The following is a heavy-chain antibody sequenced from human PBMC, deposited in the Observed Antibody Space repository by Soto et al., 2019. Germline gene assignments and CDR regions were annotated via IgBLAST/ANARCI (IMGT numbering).Heavy chain of an antibody. J-gene: IGHJ4*02. D-gene: IGHD3-10*02. CDR2: IYYSGST. CDR1: GGSISSYY. Sequence: PSETLSLTCTVSGGSISSYYWSWIRQPPGKGLEWIGYIYYSGSTNYNPSLKSRVTISVDTSKNQFSLKLSSVTAADTAVYYCARDPAFSKFGYYFDYWGQGTLVTVSS. CDR3: ARDPAFSKFGYYFDY. V-gene: IGHV4-59*01.